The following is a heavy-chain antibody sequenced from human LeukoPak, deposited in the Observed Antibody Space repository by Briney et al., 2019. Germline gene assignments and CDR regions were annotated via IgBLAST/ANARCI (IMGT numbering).Heavy chain of an antibody. CDR3: ARDVRYFDWLSLVDY. J-gene: IGHJ4*02. Sequence: GRSLRLSCAASGFTFSSYGMHWVRQAPGKGLEWVAVTWYDGSNKYYADSVKGRFTISRDNSKNTLYLQMNSLRAEDTAVYYCARDVRYFDWLSLVDYWGQGTLVTVSS. V-gene: IGHV3-33*01. D-gene: IGHD3-9*01. CDR2: TWYDGSNK. CDR1: GFTFSSYG.